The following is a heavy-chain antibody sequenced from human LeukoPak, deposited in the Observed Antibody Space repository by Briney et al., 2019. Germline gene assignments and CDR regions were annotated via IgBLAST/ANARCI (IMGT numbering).Heavy chain of an antibody. V-gene: IGHV3-9*01. Sequence: GRSLRLSCAASGFTLDDYAMHWIRQAPGKGLEWVSGISWNSGSIGYADSVKGRFTISRDNAKNSLYLQMNSLRAEDTALYYCANLRGYSYGHRGQGTLVTVSS. CDR3: ANLRGYSYGH. CDR2: ISWNSGSI. J-gene: IGHJ4*02. CDR1: GFTLDDYA. D-gene: IGHD5-18*01.